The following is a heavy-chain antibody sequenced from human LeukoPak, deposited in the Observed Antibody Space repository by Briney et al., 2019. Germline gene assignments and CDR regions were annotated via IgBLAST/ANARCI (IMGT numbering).Heavy chain of an antibody. CDR2: ISWDGGST. J-gene: IGHJ4*02. V-gene: IGHV3-43D*03. Sequence: GGSLRLSXAASGFTFDDYAMHWVRQAPGKGLEWVSLISWDGGSTYYADSVKGRFTISRDNSKNSLYLQMNSLRAEDTALYYCANDIRSGRSYIFDYWGQGTLVTVSS. CDR1: GFTFDDYA. D-gene: IGHD3-10*01. CDR3: ANDIRSGRSYIFDY.